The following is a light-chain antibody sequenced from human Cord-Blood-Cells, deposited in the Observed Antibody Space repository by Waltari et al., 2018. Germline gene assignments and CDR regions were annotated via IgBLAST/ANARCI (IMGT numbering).Light chain of an antibody. CDR3: QQYNNWPPGITY. CDR1: QSVSSN. V-gene: IGKV3-15*01. J-gene: IGKJ3*01. Sequence: PATLSVSPGERAPLPCRASQSVSSNLAWYQQKPGQAPRLLIYGASTRATGIPARFSGSGSGTEFTLTISSLQSEDFAVYYCQQYNNWPPGITYFGPGTKVDIK. CDR2: GAS.